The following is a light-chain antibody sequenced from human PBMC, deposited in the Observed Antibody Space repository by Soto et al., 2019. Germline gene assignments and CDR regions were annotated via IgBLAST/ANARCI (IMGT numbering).Light chain of an antibody. V-gene: IGKV1-39*01. CDR2: AAS. Sequence: DIQMTQSPSSLSASVGDRVTITCRASQSISSYLNWYQQKPGKAPKLLIYAASSLQSGVPSRFSGSGSGTDFNLNISNLQTEDFATYHCQQSYSTPALTFGGGTKVEIK. CDR1: QSISSY. J-gene: IGKJ4*01. CDR3: QQSYSTPALT.